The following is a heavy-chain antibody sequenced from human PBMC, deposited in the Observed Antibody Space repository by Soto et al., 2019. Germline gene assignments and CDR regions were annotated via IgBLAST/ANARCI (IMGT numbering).Heavy chain of an antibody. V-gene: IGHV1-69*13. D-gene: IGHD5-12*01. J-gene: IGHJ4*02. CDR3: ARDSPEGRWLQRRFDY. CDR2: IIPIFGTA. CDR1: GGTFSSYA. Sequence: ASVKVSCKASGGTFSSYAISWVRQAPGQGLEWMGGIIPIFGTANYAQKFQGRVTITADESTSTAYMELSSLRSEDTAVYYCARDSPEGRWLQRRFDYWGQGTLVTVSS.